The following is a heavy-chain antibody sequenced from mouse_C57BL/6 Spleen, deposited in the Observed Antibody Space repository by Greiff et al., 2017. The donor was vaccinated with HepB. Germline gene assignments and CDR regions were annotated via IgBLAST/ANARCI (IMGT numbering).Heavy chain of an antibody. D-gene: IGHD4-1*02. CDR2: ISSGSSTI. Sequence: EVNLVESGGGLVKPGGSLKLSCAASGFTFSDYGMHWVRQAPEKGLEWVAYISSGSSTIYYADTVKGRFTISRDNAKNTLFLQMTSLRSEDTAMYYCARPNWDGGYFDVWGTGTTVTVSS. J-gene: IGHJ1*03. CDR1: GFTFSDYG. V-gene: IGHV5-17*01. CDR3: ARPNWDGGYFDV.